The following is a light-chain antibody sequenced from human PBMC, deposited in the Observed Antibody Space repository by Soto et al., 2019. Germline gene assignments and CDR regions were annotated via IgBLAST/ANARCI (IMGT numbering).Light chain of an antibody. CDR1: QSVLYSSNNKNY. CDR2: WAS. Sequence: DIVMTQSPDSLAVSLGERATINCKSSQSVLYSSNNKNYLAWYQQKPGQPPKLLIYWASTRESGVPDRFSGSGSGTDFTLAISSMQAEDVAFYYCQQYYITPETFGQGTKLEIK. CDR3: QQYYITPET. J-gene: IGKJ2*01. V-gene: IGKV4-1*01.